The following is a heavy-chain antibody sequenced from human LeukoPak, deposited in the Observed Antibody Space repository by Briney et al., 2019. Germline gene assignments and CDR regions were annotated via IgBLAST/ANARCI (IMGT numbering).Heavy chain of an antibody. J-gene: IGHJ4*02. D-gene: IGHD3-10*01. CDR1: GFTFSNYW. Sequence: GGSLRLSCAASGFTFSNYWVHWVRQAPGKGLVWVSRINRDGSTTKYADSVKGRFTVSRGHAKNTLNLQMNSLRAEDTAVYYCARDKKSGESSEIDYWGQGTLVTVSS. CDR2: INRDGSTT. CDR3: ARDKKSGESSEIDY. V-gene: IGHV3-74*03.